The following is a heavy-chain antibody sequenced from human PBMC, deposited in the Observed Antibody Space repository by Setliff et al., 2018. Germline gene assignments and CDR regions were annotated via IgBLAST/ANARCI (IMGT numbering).Heavy chain of an antibody. CDR1: GGSISSGDYY. Sequence: TSETLSLTCTVSGGSISSGDYYWSWIRQPPGKGLEWIGYIYYSGSTYYNPSLKSRVTISVDTSKNQFSLKLSSVTAAGTAVYYCAREAPGYAFDIWGQGTMVTVSS. J-gene: IGHJ3*02. CDR3: AREAPGYAFDI. V-gene: IGHV4-30-4*08. CDR2: IYYSGST. D-gene: IGHD1-1*01.